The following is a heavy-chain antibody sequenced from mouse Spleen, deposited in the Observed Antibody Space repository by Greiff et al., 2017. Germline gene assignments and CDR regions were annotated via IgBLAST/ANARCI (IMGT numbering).Heavy chain of an antibody. V-gene: IGHV2-2*01. Sequence: QVQLKESGPGLVQPSQSLSITCTVSGFSLTSYGVHWVRQSPGKGLEWLGVIWSGGSTDYNAAFISRLSISKDNSKSQVFFKMNSLQADDTAIYYCATMVTTVYYYAMDYWGQGTSVTVSS. CDR3: ATMVTTVYYYAMDY. J-gene: IGHJ4*01. CDR2: IWSGGST. CDR1: GFSLTSYG. D-gene: IGHD2-3*01.